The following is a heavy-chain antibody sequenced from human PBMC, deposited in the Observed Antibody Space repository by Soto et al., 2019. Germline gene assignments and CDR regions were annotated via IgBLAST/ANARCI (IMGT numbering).Heavy chain of an antibody. D-gene: IGHD3-22*01. CDR2: IYYSGST. CDR3: ARDTGAYYYDSSGYRDYFDD. V-gene: IGHV4-31*03. CDR1: GGSISSGGYY. J-gene: IGHJ4*02. Sequence: QVHLQESGPGLVKPSQTLSLTCTVSGGSISSGGYYWNWIRQHPGKGLEWIGYIYYSGSTYYNPSLKSRVTISVDTSKNQFSLQLSSVTAADTAVYYCARDTGAYYYDSSGYRDYFDDWGQGTLVTVSS.